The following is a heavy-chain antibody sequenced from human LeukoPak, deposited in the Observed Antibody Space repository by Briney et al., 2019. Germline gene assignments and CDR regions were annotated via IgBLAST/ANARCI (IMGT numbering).Heavy chain of an antibody. Sequence: GGSLRLSCAASGFTFSSYAMSWVRQAPGKGLEWVSAISGGGGSTYYADSVKGRFTISRDTSKNTLYLQINSLRVEDTAVYYCIVFGDSNHWGQGTLVTVSS. J-gene: IGHJ5*02. D-gene: IGHD4-17*01. CDR3: IVFGDSNH. V-gene: IGHV3-23*01. CDR1: GFTFSSYA. CDR2: ISGGGGST.